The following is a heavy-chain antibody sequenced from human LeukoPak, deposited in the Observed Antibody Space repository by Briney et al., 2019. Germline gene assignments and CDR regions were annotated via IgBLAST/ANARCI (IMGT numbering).Heavy chain of an antibody. V-gene: IGHV3-30-3*01. Sequence: GGSLRLSCAASGFTFSSYAMHWVRQAPGKGLEWVAVISYDGSNKYYAGSVKGRFTISRDNSKNTLYLQMNSLRAEDTAVYYCAREIVVVPAAMMGGDYWGQGTLVTVSS. D-gene: IGHD2-2*01. CDR3: AREIVVVPAAMMGGDY. J-gene: IGHJ4*02. CDR1: GFTFSSYA. CDR2: ISYDGSNK.